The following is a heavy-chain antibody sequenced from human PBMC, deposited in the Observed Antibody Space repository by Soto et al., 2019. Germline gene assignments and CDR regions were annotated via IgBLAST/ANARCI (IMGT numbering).Heavy chain of an antibody. J-gene: IGHJ6*01. CDR1: GYSFTRYW. CDR2: IYPGDSDT. CDR3: PGPSIAGSYYYGMDV. D-gene: IGHD6-6*01. Sequence: PVESVTVSCKVSGYSFTRYWIVWVRQMPGKGLEWMGIIYPGDSDTRYSPSFQGQVTISADKSISTAYLQWSSLKASDTAMYYCPGPSIAGSYYYGMDVWGQGTTVTVSS. V-gene: IGHV5-51*01.